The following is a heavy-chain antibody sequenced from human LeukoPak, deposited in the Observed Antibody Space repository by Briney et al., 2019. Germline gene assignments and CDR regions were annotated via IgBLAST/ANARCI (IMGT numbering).Heavy chain of an antibody. V-gene: IGHV3-23*01. CDR2: ISGSGGST. J-gene: IGHJ6*03. CDR1: GFTFSSYA. Sequence: GGSLRLSCAASGFTFSSYAMSWVRQAPGKGLEWVSAISGSGGSTYYADSVKGRFTISRGNAKNTLYLQMDSLRAEDTAVYYCVRVQDAVFYDYMDVWVRGTTVIVSS. CDR3: VRVQDAVFYDYMDV. D-gene: IGHD3-16*01.